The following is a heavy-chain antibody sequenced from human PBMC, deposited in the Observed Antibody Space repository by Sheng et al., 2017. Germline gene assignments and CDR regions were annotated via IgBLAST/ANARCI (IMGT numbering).Heavy chain of an antibody. CDR3: ARAKRTKLRFLGQHYYMDV. CDR2: IIPILGIA. CDR1: GGTFSSYA. J-gene: IGHJ6*03. D-gene: IGHD3-3*01. Sequence: QVQLVQSGAEVKKPGSSVKVSCKASGGTFSSYAISWVRQAPGQGLEWMGGIIPILGIANYAQKFQGRVTITADKSTSTAYMELSSLRSEDTAVYYCARAKRTKLRFLGQHYYMDVWGKGTTVTVSS. V-gene: IGHV1-69*04.